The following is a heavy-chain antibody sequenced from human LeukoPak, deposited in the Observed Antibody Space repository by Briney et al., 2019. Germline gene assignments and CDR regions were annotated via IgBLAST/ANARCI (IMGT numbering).Heavy chain of an antibody. Sequence: GGSLRLSCAASGFTFSRYAMSWVRQAPGKGLEWVSSISSSSSYIYYADSVKGRFTISRDNAKNSLYLQMNSLRAEDTAVYYCARDITPSGYDDLYGMDVWGQGTTVTVSS. D-gene: IGHD5-12*01. CDR2: ISSSSSYI. CDR3: ARDITPSGYDDLYGMDV. CDR1: GFTFSRYA. J-gene: IGHJ6*02. V-gene: IGHV3-21*01.